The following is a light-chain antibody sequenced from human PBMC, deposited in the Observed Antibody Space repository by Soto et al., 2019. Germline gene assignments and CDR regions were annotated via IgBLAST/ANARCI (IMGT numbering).Light chain of an antibody. J-gene: IGLJ3*02. V-gene: IGLV2-14*01. Sequence: QSALTQPASVSGAPGQSITISCTGTDSDVGAFNYVSWYQQHPGKAPKLMIYEVSYRPSGVSDRFSGSRSGNTASLTISGLQAEDESDYYCSSYTSSTTGVFGGGTQLTVL. CDR1: DSDVGAFNY. CDR2: EVS. CDR3: SSYTSSTTGV.